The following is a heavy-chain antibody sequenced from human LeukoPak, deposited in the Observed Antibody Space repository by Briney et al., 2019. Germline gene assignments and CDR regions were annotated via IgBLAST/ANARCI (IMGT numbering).Heavy chain of an antibody. Sequence: SQTPSLTCAISGDSVSSNSAAWNWIRQSPSRGLEWLGRTYYKSKWYNDYAVSVKSRVTINPDTSKNQFSLQLNSVTPEDTAVYYCAREPYYYDSSGYYYYFDYWGQGTLVTVSS. J-gene: IGHJ4*02. D-gene: IGHD3-22*01. V-gene: IGHV6-1*01. CDR2: TYYKSKWYN. CDR3: AREPYYYDSSGYYYYFDY. CDR1: GDSVSSNSAA.